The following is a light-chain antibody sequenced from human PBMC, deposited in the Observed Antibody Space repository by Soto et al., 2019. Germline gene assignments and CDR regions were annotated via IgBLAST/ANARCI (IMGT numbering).Light chain of an antibody. V-gene: IGLV2-11*01. CDR3: CSYAGSYTWV. CDR1: SSDVGGYNY. CDR2: DVS. Sequence: QSALTQPRSVSGSPGQSVTISCTGTSSDVGGYNYVSWYQQHPGKAPKLMIYDVSKRPSGVPDRFSGSKPGNTASLTISGLQAEDEADYYCCSYAGSYTWVFGGGTKVTVL. J-gene: IGLJ3*02.